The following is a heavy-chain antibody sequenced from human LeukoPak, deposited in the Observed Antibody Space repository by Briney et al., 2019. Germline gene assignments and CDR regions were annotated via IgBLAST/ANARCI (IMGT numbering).Heavy chain of an antibody. D-gene: IGHD2-2*01. CDR2: IIPIFGTA. Sequence: ASVKVSCKASGGTFSSYAISWVRQAPGQGLEWMGGIIPIFGTANYAQKFQGRVTITADESTSTAYMELRSLRSDDTAVYYCARTDSQLPVFCDYWGQGTLVTVSS. V-gene: IGHV1-69*13. J-gene: IGHJ4*02. CDR3: ARTDSQLPVFCDY. CDR1: GGTFSSYA.